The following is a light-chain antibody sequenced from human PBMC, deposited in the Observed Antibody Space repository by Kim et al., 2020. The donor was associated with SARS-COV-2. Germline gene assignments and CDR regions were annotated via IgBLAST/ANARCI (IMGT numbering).Light chain of an antibody. CDR2: QDS. V-gene: IGLV3-1*01. CDR1: KLGDKY. Sequence: SVSPGQTASIPCSGDKLGDKYACWYQQKPGQSPVLVIYQDSKRPSGIPERFSGSNSGNTATLTISGTQAMDEADYYCQAWDSQLGVFGGGTQLTVL. CDR3: QAWDSQLGV. J-gene: IGLJ2*01.